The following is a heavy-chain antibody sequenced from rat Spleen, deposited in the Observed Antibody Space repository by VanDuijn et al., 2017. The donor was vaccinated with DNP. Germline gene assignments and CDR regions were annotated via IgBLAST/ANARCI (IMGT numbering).Heavy chain of an antibody. J-gene: IGHJ3*01. Sequence: EVQLVESGGGLVQPRRSLKLSCAASGFTFSDYAMVWVRQAPKKGLEWVATISYDGSRTYYRDSVKGRFTISRDNAKSTLYLQMDSLRYEDTANYFCSRHDEGNYYDGSNWFAYWGQGTLVTVSS. CDR1: GFTFSDYA. CDR3: SRHDEGNYYDGSNWFAY. CDR2: ISYDGSRT. D-gene: IGHD1-12*02. V-gene: IGHV5-17*01.